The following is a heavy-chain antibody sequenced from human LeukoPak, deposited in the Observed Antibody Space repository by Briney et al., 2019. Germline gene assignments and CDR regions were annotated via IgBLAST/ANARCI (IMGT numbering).Heavy chain of an antibody. Sequence: GGSLRLSCAAPGFTLSSYAIHWLRQAPGKGLEWVGVISYDGDHKYYADSLKGRFTISRDNAKNTVYLQMNSLRHDDTAVYYCATGISMVRGPLMWGQGTLVTVSS. D-gene: IGHD3-10*01. CDR3: ATGISMVRGPLM. CDR1: GFTLSSYA. V-gene: IGHV3-30-3*01. J-gene: IGHJ4*02. CDR2: ISYDGDHK.